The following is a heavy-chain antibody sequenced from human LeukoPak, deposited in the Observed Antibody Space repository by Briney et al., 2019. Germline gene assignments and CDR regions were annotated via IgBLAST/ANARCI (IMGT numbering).Heavy chain of an antibody. D-gene: IGHD3-3*01. CDR3: AKDLLEWPRLGYYYYGMDV. J-gene: IGHJ6*02. Sequence: AGGSLRLSCAASGFTFSSYAMSWVRQAPGKGLEWVSAISSSGGSTYYADSVKGRFTISRDNSKNTLYLQMNSLRAEDTAVYYCAKDLLEWPRLGYYYYGMDVWGQGTTVTVSS. CDR2: ISSSGGST. V-gene: IGHV3-23*01. CDR1: GFTFSSYA.